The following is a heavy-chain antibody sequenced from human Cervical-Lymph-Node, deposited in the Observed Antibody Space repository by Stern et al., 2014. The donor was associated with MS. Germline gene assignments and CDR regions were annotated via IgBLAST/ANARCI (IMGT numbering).Heavy chain of an antibody. J-gene: IGHJ2*01. CDR3: VRGLSGYDYWYFDL. CDR1: GGTISKFS. V-gene: IGHV1-69*06. Sequence: VQLVESGTEVKKPGSSVNVSCKASGGTISKFSVSWVRQVPGQRYEWMGGIMPIFESTNYAQKFRHRLTITADKSTNTVYMELSSLKSDDTAIYYCVRGLSGYDYWYFDLWGRGTLVTVSS. D-gene: IGHD5-12*01. CDR2: IMPIFEST.